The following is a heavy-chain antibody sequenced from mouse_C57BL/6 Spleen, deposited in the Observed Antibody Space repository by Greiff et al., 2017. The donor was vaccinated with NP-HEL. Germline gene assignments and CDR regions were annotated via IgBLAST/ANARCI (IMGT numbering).Heavy chain of an antibody. CDR2: IDPSDSYT. CDR3: ANTPHYYGSSYDYAMDY. V-gene: IGHV1-69*01. CDR1: GYTFTSYW. D-gene: IGHD1-1*01. J-gene: IGHJ4*01. Sequence: VQLQQSGAELVMPGASVKLSCKASGYTFTSYWMHWVKQRPGQGLEWIGEIDPSDSYTNYNQKFKGKSTLTVDQSSSTAYMQLSSLTSEDSAVYYCANTPHYYGSSYDYAMDYWGQGTSVTVSS.